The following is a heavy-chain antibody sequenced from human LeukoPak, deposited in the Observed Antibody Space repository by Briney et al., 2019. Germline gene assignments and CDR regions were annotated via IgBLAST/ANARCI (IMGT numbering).Heavy chain of an antibody. CDR1: GFTFSSYS. D-gene: IGHD3-16*02. CDR3: ARDPMITFGGVIAQYYFDY. Sequence: GGSLRLSCAASGFTFSSYSMNWVRQAPGKGLEWVSSISSSSSYLYYADSVKGRFTISRDNAKNSLYLQMNSLRAEDTAVYYCARDPMITFGGVIAQYYFDYWGQGTLVTVSS. V-gene: IGHV3-21*01. J-gene: IGHJ4*02. CDR2: ISSSSSYL.